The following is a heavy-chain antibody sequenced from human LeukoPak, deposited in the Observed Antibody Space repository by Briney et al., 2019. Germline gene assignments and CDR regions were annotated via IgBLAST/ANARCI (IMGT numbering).Heavy chain of an antibody. D-gene: IGHD3-3*01. CDR3: ARCVLVYDFWSGGRPNPDY. CDR1: GYTFTSYN. V-gene: IGHV1-8*01. CDR2: MNLISGNT. Sequence: EASVKVSCKDSGYTFTSYNISWVRQAPGQGLEWMGWMNLISGNTGYAQKFQGRVTMTRDTSISTAYMELSSLRSEDTAVYYCARCVLVYDFWSGGRPNPDYTGEGSLVT. J-gene: IGHJ4*02.